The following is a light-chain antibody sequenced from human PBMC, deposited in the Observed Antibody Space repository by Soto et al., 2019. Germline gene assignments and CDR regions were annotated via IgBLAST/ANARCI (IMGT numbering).Light chain of an antibody. V-gene: IGKV3-20*01. J-gene: IGKJ1*01. CDR1: QSVSDSS. Sequence: IVLTQSPGTLSLSPGERATLSCRASQSVSDSSLAWYQQNPGQAPRLLIHGASTRATGIPDRFSGSGFGTDFTLTISRLEPEDFAVYYCQQYGPSLWTFGQGTKVDI. CDR2: GAS. CDR3: QQYGPSLWT.